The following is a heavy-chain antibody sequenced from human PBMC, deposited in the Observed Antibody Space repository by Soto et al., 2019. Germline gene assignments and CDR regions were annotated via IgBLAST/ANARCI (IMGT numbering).Heavy chain of an antibody. CDR1: GGSISSGGYY. Sequence: SETLSLTCAVSGGSISSGGYYWSWIRQHPGKGLEWIGYIYYSGSTYYNPSLKSRVTISVDTSKNQFSLKLSSVTAADTAVYYCAREVHYCSGSKDSLYYYYGMDVWGQGTTVTVSS. D-gene: IGHD3-10*01. J-gene: IGHJ6*02. CDR2: IYYSGST. V-gene: IGHV4-31*11. CDR3: AREVHYCSGSKDSLYYYYGMDV.